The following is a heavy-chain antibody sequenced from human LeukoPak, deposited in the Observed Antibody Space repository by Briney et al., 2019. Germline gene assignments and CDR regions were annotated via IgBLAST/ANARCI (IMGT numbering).Heavy chain of an antibody. CDR3: TRADFGVLTKY. CDR2: INSDGSST. J-gene: IGHJ4*02. V-gene: IGHV3-74*01. D-gene: IGHD3-3*01. CDR1: GFTFSSYW. Sequence: PGGSLRLSCAASGFTFSSYWMHWVRQAPGKGLVWVSRINSDGSSTSYADSVKGRFTISRDNAKSTLYLQMNSLRAEDTAVYYCTRADFGVLTKYWGQGTLVTVSS.